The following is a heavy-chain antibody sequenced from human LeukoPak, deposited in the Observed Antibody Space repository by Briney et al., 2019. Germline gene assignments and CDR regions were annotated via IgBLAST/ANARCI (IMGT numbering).Heavy chain of an antibody. D-gene: IGHD3-10*01. CDR3: TTLYGSGNYY. J-gene: IGHJ4*02. V-gene: IGHV3-15*01. CDR1: GFTFSSYS. Sequence: GGSLRLSCAASGFTFSSYSMNWVRQVPGKGLEWVGQIKTKTDGGTTDSAATVKGRFTISRDDSKNTLYLQMDSLKTEDTAMYYCTTLYGSGNYYWGQGTLVTVSS. CDR2: IKTKTDGGTT.